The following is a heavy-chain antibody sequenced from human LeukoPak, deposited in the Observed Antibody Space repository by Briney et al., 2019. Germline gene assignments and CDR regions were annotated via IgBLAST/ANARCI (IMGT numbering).Heavy chain of an antibody. CDR3: ARYYCSGGSCYSADYNWFDP. CDR1: GYRFTDYW. CDR2: IYPGNSET. Sequence: GESLKISRKGSGYRFTDYWIGWVRQKPGKGLEWMGIIYPGNSETRYSPSFQGQVTISADKSINTAYLQWSSLKASDTAMYYCARYYCSGGSCYSADYNWFDPWGQGTLVTVSS. J-gene: IGHJ5*02. D-gene: IGHD2-15*01. V-gene: IGHV5-51*01.